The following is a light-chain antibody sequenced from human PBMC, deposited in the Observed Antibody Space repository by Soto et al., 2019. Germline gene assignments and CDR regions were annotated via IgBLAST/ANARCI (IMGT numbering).Light chain of an antibody. CDR2: AAS. Sequence: DIQLTQSPSFLSASVGARVIITCRASQSISSYLAWYQQKPGKAPKLLMYAASILQSGVPSRFSGSGSGTEFTLTISRLEPEDFATYYGQRLSTFPRTCGQGTKVEIK. V-gene: IGKV1-9*01. CDR3: QRLSTFPRT. J-gene: IGKJ1*01. CDR1: QSISSY.